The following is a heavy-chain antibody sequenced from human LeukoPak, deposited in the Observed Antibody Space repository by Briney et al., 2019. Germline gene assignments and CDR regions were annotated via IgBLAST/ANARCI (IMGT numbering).Heavy chain of an antibody. CDR3: AKDIRWSFDY. D-gene: IGHD4-23*01. V-gene: IGHV3-23*01. CDR1: GFTFSRNG. J-gene: IGHJ4*02. Sequence: PGGSLGLSCAASGFTFSRNGMSWVRQAPGKGLEWVSVIGGSGDNIHYADSVKGRFTISRDNSKNTLYLQMNSLRAEDTATYYCAKDIRWSFDYWGQGTLVTVSS. CDR2: IGGSGDNI.